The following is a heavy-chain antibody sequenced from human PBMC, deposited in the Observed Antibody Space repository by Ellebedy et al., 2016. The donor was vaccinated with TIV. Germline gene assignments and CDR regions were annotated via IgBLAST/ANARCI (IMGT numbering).Heavy chain of an antibody. Sequence: GESLKISCAASGFTFSSYTMNWVRQAPGKGLEWVAVISYDGSHKYYADSVKGRFTISRDNSNNTLYLQMNSLRPEDTAVYYCARVSGGSYLGVGCLDYWGQGTLVTVSS. CDR3: ARVSGGSYLGVGCLDY. CDR1: GFTFSSYT. V-gene: IGHV3-30*04. D-gene: IGHD1-26*01. J-gene: IGHJ4*02. CDR2: ISYDGSHK.